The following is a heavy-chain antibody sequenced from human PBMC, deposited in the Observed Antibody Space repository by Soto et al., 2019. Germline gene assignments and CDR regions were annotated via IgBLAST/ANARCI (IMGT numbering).Heavy chain of an antibody. J-gene: IGHJ6*02. CDR1: GGTFSSYA. D-gene: IGHD3-16*02. CDR2: IIPIFGTA. Sequence: QVQLVQSGAEVKKPGSSVKVSCKASGGTFSSYAISWVRQAPGHGLEWMGGIIPIFGTANYAQKFQGRVTITADESTSTASMELSSLRSEDTAVYYCARQFEVISYYYYGMDVWGQGTTVTVSS. CDR3: ARQFEVISYYYYGMDV. V-gene: IGHV1-69*12.